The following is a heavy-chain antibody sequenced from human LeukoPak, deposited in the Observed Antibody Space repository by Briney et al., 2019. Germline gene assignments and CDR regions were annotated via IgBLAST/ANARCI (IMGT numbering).Heavy chain of an antibody. V-gene: IGHV3-21*04. Sequence: GGSLRLSCAASGFTFSSYEMNWVRQAPGKGLEWVSSITSSSTYIYYADSVKGRFTISRDNAKNSLYLQMNSLRAEDTAVYYCASRSGYYYYYMDVWGKGTTVTISS. CDR3: ASRSGYYYYYMDV. CDR1: GFTFSSYE. J-gene: IGHJ6*03. CDR2: ITSSSTYI.